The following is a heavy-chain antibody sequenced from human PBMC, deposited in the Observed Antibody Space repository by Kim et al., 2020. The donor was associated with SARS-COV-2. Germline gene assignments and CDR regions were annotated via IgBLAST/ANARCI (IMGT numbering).Heavy chain of an antibody. J-gene: IGHJ4*02. V-gene: IGHV3-48*02. CDR3: ARQGYCSGGSCYGY. D-gene: IGHD2-15*01. Sequence: ADSVKGRFTISRDNAKNSLYLQMNSLRDEDTAVYYCARQGYCSGGSCYGYWGQGTLVTVSS.